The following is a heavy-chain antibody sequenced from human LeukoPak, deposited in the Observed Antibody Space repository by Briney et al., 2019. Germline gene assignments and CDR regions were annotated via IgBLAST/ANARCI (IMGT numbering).Heavy chain of an antibody. CDR2: IRYDGSNK. V-gene: IGHV3-30*02. CDR3: ANYQVATLTLYYYYYMDV. CDR1: GFTFSSYG. Sequence: PGGSLRLSCAASGFTFSSYGMHWVRQAPGKGLEWVAFIRYDGSNKYYADSVKGRFTISRDDSKNTLYLQMNSLRAEDTAVYYCANYQVATLTLYYYYYMDVWGKGTTVTISS. D-gene: IGHD5-12*01. J-gene: IGHJ6*03.